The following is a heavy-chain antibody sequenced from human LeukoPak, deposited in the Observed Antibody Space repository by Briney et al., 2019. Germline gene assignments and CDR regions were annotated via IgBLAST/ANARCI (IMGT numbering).Heavy chain of an antibody. Sequence: GGSLRLSCAASGFTFSDYYMSWIRQAPGKGLEWVSYISSSGSTIYYADSVKGRFTISRDNSKNTLYLQMNSLRAEDTAVYYCARRSGIAVAGTFDYWGQGTLVTVSS. V-gene: IGHV3-11*01. J-gene: IGHJ4*02. CDR3: ARRSGIAVAGTFDY. CDR1: GFTFSDYY. D-gene: IGHD6-19*01. CDR2: ISSSGSTI.